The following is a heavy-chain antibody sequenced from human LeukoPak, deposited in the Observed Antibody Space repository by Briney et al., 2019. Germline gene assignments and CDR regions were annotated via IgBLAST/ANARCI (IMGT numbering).Heavy chain of an antibody. V-gene: IGHV1-69*05. CDR1: GGTFSSYA. J-gene: IGHJ6*03. D-gene: IGHD5-18*01. CDR2: IIPIFGTA. CDR3: AREGVDTAMEEADYYYMDV. Sequence: SVKVSRKASGGTFSSYAISWVRQAPGQGLEWMGGIIPIFGTANYAQKFQGRVTITTDESTSTAYMELSSLRSEDTAVCYCAREGVDTAMEEADYYYMDVWGKGTTVTVSS.